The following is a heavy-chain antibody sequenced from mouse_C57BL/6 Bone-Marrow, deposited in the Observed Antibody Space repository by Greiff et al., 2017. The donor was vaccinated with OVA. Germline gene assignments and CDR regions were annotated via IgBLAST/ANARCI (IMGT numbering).Heavy chain of an antibody. CDR1: GYSFTGYY. D-gene: IGHD4-1*01. CDR2: INPSTGGT. J-gene: IGHJ3*01. Sequence: VQLKESGPELVKPGASVKLSCRASGYSFTGYYMNWVKQSPEKSLEWIGEINPSTGGTNYNQKFKAKATLTVDKSSSTAYMQLKSLTSEDSAVYYCARGGTSPFAYWGQGTLVTVSA. V-gene: IGHV1-42*01. CDR3: ARGGTSPFAY.